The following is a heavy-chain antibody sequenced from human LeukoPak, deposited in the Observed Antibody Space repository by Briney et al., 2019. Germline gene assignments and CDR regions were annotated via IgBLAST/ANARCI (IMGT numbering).Heavy chain of an antibody. D-gene: IGHD3-9*01. Sequence: SETLSLTCTVSGGSISSYYWCWIRQPPGKGLEWIGYIYYSGSTNYNPSLKSRVTISVDTSKNQFSLKLSSVTAADTAVYYCASSYDILTYFDYWGQGTLVTVSS. CDR3: ASSYDILTYFDY. J-gene: IGHJ4*02. CDR2: IYYSGST. CDR1: GGSISSYY. V-gene: IGHV4-59*08.